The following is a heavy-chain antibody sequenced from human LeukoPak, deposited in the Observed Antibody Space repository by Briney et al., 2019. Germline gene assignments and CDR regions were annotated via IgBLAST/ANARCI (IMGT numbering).Heavy chain of an antibody. CDR1: GGSISSSSYY. CDR3: ANTVVTRPEGWYYYMDV. Sequence: SETLSLTCTVSGGSISSSSYYWGWIRQPPGKGLEWIGSIYYSGSTYYNPSLKSRVTISVDTSKNQFSLKLSSVTAADTAVYYCANTVVTRPEGWYYYMDVWGKGTTVTVSS. J-gene: IGHJ6*03. CDR2: IYYSGST. D-gene: IGHD4-23*01. V-gene: IGHV4-39*01.